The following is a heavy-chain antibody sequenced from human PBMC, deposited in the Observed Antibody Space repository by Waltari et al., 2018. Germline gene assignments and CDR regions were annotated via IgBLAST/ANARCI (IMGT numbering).Heavy chain of an antibody. CDR3: ARIRWYYYYGMDV. CDR2: IIPILGIA. Sequence: QVQLVQSGAEVKKPGSSVKVSCKASGGTFSSYTHSWVRQAPGQGLEWMGRIIPILGIANYAQKFQGRVTITADKSTSTAYMELSSLRSEDTAVYYCARIRWYYYYGMDVWGQGTTVTVSS. CDR1: GGTFSSYT. D-gene: IGHD4-17*01. V-gene: IGHV1-69*02. J-gene: IGHJ6*02.